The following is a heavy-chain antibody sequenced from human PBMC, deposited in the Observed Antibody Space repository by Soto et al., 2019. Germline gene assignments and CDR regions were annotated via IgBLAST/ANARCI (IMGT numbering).Heavy chain of an antibody. CDR3: ATGYGSSWYDY. CDR2: IYYTGIT. V-gene: IGHV4-39*01. Sequence: QLQLQESGPGLVKPSETLSLTCGVSGGSISSSSPYWGWIRQPPGKGLQWIGNIYYTGITYFNPSLKSRVTISVDTSKKQSFLKLTSVTAADTVVYYCATGYGSSWYDYWGQGTLVTVAS. J-gene: IGHJ4*02. CDR1: GGSISSSSPY. D-gene: IGHD6-13*01.